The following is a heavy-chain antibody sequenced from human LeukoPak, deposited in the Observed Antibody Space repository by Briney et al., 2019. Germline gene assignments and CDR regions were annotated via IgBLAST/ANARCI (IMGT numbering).Heavy chain of an antibody. V-gene: IGHV4-34*01. CDR1: GGSFSGYY. CDR3: ARGMDIVVVVAADYGMDV. J-gene: IGHJ6*02. D-gene: IGHD2-15*01. CDR2: INHSGST. Sequence: SETLSLTCAVYGGSFSGYYWSWIRQPPGKGLEWIGEINHSGSTDYNPSLKSRVTISVDTSKNQFSLKLSSVTAADTAVYYCARGMDIVVVVAADYGMDVWGQGTTVTVSS.